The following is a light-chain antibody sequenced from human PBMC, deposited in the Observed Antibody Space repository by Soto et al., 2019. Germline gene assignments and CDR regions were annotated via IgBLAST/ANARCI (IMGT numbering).Light chain of an antibody. CDR3: QQYNNWPWT. J-gene: IGKJ1*01. CDR2: GAF. V-gene: IGKV3-15*01. Sequence: EIVLTQSPATLSLSPGERATLSCRASQSVSSNLAWYQQKPGQAPSLLIYGAFTRATGIPARFSGSGSGTEFTLTISSLQSEDFAVYYCQQYNNWPWTFGQGTKVDIK. CDR1: QSVSSN.